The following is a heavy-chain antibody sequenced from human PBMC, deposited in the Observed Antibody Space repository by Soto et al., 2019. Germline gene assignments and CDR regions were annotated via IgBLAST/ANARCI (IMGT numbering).Heavy chain of an antibody. CDR2: IDPRDSET. CDR1: GYNFTSFW. Sequence: GESLKISCEGSGYNFTSFWIHWVRQLPGKGLEWMGRIDPRDSETNYSPSFQGHVTISTAKSVTTAYLQWSSLKASDTALYYCARREYSYSRGSFDYWGHGTLVTVSS. CDR3: ARREYSYSRGSFDY. V-gene: IGHV5-10-1*01. J-gene: IGHJ4*01. D-gene: IGHD3-22*01.